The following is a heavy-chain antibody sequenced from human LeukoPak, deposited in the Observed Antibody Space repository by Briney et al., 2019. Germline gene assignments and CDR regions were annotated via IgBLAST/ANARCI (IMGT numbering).Heavy chain of an antibody. J-gene: IGHJ4*02. V-gene: IGHV1-69*05. Sequence: GASVKVSCKASGGTFSSYAISWVRQAPGQGLEWMGGIIPIFGTANYAQKFQGRVTMTRNTSISTAYMELSSLRSEDTAVYYCAISTVTTFDFDYWGQGTLVTVSS. CDR2: IIPIFGTA. D-gene: IGHD4-17*01. CDR1: GGTFSSYA. CDR3: AISTVTTFDFDY.